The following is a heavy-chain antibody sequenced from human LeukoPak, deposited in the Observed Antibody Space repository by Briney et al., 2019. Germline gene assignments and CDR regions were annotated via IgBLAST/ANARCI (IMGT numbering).Heavy chain of an antibody. CDR3: ARRKRGSGGPFDY. Sequence: SETVSLTCTVSNGSISSYYWTWIRQSPGTGLEWIGYMDYSGSTAYNPSLKSRVTISIDTSKKQFSLELSSVTAADTAIYFCARRKRGSGGPFDYWGQGTLVTVSS. CDR2: MDYSGST. D-gene: IGHD6-19*01. V-gene: IGHV4-59*08. CDR1: NGSISSYY. J-gene: IGHJ4*02.